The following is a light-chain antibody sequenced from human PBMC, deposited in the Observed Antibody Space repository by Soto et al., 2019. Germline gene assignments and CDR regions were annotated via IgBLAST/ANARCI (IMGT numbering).Light chain of an antibody. CDR1: QAIKKW. J-gene: IGKJ5*01. CDR2: SAS. V-gene: IGKV1-12*01. CDR3: HQANSLPIV. Sequence: DIQVTQSPSSVSASVGDRVTITCRARQAIKKWLVWYQQKPGKAPNLLIYSASVLHGGVPSRFSGSGSRPDVKVTISGLQAEDFGTYYCHQANSLPIVFGHGTRLEIK.